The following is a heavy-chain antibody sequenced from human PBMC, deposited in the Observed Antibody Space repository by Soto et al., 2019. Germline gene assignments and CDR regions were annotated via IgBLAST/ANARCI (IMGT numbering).Heavy chain of an antibody. D-gene: IGHD3-16*01. CDR1: GFTFSNAW. V-gene: IGHV3-15*01. CDR2: IKSKTDGGTT. J-gene: IGHJ3*02. Sequence: GGSLRLSCAASGFTFSNAWMSWVRQAPGKGLEWVGRIKSKTDGGTTDYAAPVKGRFTISRDDSKNTLYLQMNSLKTEDTAVYYGTTDVVLGGDAFDIWGQGTMVTVSS. CDR3: TTDVVLGGDAFDI.